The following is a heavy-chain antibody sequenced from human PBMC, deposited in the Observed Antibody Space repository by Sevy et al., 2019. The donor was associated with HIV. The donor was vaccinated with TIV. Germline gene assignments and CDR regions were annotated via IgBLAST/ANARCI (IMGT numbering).Heavy chain of an antibody. CDR1: GFTFGDYA. CDR3: TRPYGIRYFDWYNWFDP. J-gene: IGHJ5*02. D-gene: IGHD3-9*01. Sequence: GGSLRLSCTASGFTFGDYAMSWFRQAPGKGLEWVGFIRSKAYGGTTEYAASVKGRFTISRDNSKSIAYLQMNSLKTEDTAVYYCTRPYGIRYFDWYNWFDPWGQGTLVTVSS. V-gene: IGHV3-49*03. CDR2: IRSKAYGGTT.